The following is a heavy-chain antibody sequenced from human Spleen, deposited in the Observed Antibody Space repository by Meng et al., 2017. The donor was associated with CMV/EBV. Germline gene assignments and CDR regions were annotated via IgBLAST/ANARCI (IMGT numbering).Heavy chain of an antibody. CDR1: GFSFRRSA. CDR3: AKEDDHWGNFDA. V-gene: IGHV3-23*01. Sequence: SWAASGFSFRRSAMSWVRQAPGKGLEWVSAITDNGGSTYYADSVKGRFTISRDNFKNTVYLQMNRLRVEDTAVYYCAKEDDHWGNFDAWGQGTLVTVSS. D-gene: IGHD3-9*01. J-gene: IGHJ5*02. CDR2: ITDNGGST.